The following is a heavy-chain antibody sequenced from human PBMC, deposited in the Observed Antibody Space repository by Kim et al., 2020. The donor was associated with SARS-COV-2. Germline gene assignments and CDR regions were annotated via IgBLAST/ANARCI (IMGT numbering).Heavy chain of an antibody. Sequence: SETLSLTCTVSGGFISSYYWSWIRQPPGKGLEWIGYIYYSGSTNYNPSLKSRVTISLDTSKNQLSLNLSSVTAADTAVYYCPRVKVCGGSTFDYWGQGTL. CDR2: IYYSGST. CDR1: GGFISSYY. D-gene: IGHD2-15*01. V-gene: IGHV4-59*01. CDR3: PRVKVCGGSTFDY. J-gene: IGHJ4*02.